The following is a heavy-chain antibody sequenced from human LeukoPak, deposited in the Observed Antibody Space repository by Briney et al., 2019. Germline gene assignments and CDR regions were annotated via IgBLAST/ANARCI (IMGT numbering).Heavy chain of an antibody. V-gene: IGHV3-64D*06. CDR1: GFTFNSYD. CDR3: ANLGQWLAPDYYYGVDV. Sequence: GGSLRLSCSSPGFTFNSYDMYWGRQTPGEGLDFVSLNTSNGGSTYYADCVKGRFTISRDNSKSTLYLQMSSLRVEDTAVYHCANLGQWLAPDYYYGVDVWGQGTTVTVSS. CDR2: NTSNGGST. D-gene: IGHD6-19*01. J-gene: IGHJ6*02.